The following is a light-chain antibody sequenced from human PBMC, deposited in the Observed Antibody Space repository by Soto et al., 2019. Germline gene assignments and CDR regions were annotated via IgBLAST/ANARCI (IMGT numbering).Light chain of an antibody. CDR1: QGVSNY. CDR2: AAS. CDR3: LKYTSVPFT. V-gene: IGKV1-27*01. J-gene: IGKJ3*01. Sequence: DIQMTQSPPSLSASVGDRITFTCRASQGVSNYLAWYQQKPGRRPKLLIYAASTLQSGAPSRFSGSGSGRDFTLTISSLQAEYGATYYCLKYTSVPFTFGPGTKVEIK.